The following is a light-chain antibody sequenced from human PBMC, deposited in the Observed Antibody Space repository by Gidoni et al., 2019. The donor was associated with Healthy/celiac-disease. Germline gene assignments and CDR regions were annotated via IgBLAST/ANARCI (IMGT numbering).Light chain of an antibody. CDR3: QSYDSSLSGWGV. J-gene: IGLJ2*01. Sequence: QSVLTQPPSVSRAPGQKVTISCTGRSPNIGAGYDVHWYQQLPGTAPKLLIYGNSNRPSGVPDRFSGSKSGTSASLAITGLQAEDEADYYCQSYDSSLSGWGVFGGGTKLTVL. CDR1: SPNIGAGYD. V-gene: IGLV1-40*01. CDR2: GNS.